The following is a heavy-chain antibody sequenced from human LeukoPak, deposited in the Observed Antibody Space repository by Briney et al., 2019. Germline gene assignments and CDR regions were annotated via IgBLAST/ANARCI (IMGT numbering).Heavy chain of an antibody. D-gene: IGHD2-21*02. J-gene: IGHJ4*02. CDR3: ARDWAYCGGDCYSEYYFDY. V-gene: IGHV1-18*01. Sequence: GASVKVSCKASGYIFTTYGISWVRQAPGQGPEWMGWISAYNGDTKYAQKVQGRVTMTTDTSTSTAYMDLRSLRSDDTAVYYCARDWAYCGGDCYSEYYFDYWGQGTLVTVSS. CDR2: ISAYNGDT. CDR1: GYIFTTYG.